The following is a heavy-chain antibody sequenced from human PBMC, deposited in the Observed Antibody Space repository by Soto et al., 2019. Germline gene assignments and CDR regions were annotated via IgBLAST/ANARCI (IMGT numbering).Heavy chain of an antibody. CDR2: IYYSGST. CDR3: ARLRTITGGFYGMDV. CDR1: GGSISSSSYY. V-gene: IGHV4-39*01. J-gene: IGHJ6*02. D-gene: IGHD5-12*01. Sequence: SETLSLTCTVSGGSISSSSYYWGWIRQPPGKGLEWIGSIYYSGSTYYNPSLKSRVTISVDTSKNQFSLKLSSVTAADAAVYYCARLRTITGGFYGMDVWGQGTTVTVSS.